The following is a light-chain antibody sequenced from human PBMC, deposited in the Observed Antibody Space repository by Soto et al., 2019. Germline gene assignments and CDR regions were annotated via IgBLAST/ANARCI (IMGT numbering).Light chain of an antibody. CDR3: QTWGTAIQGV. CDR1: SGHSSYA. Sequence: QLVLTQSPSASASLGASVKLTCTLSSGHSSYAIAWHQQQPEKGPRYLMKLNSDGSHSKGDGIPDRFSGSSSGAERYLTISSLQSEDEADYYCQTWGTAIQGVFGTGTKVTVL. J-gene: IGLJ1*01. V-gene: IGLV4-69*01. CDR2: LNSDGSH.